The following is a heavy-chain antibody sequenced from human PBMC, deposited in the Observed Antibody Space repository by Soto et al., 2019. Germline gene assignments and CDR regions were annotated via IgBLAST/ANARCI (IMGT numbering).Heavy chain of an antibody. V-gene: IGHV1-3*01. CDR1: GYTFSSHA. CDR2: INAGNGDT. CDR3: AXDGARIAVFGVVYYFDY. Sequence: ASVKVSCKASGYTFSSHAIHWVRQAPGQRLEWMGWINAGNGDTNYSQKFQGRVAITTDTSASSAYLELSTLRSEDTAVYYCAXDGARIAVFGVVYYFDYWGQGTVVTVSS. D-gene: IGHD3-3*01. J-gene: IGHJ4*02.